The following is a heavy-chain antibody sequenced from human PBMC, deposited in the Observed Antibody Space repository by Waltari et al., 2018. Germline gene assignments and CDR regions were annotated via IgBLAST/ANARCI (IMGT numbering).Heavy chain of an antibody. V-gene: IGHV4-61*02. CDR3: ARGAAAGVYYYYYMDV. CDR2: IYTRGST. D-gene: IGHD6-13*01. Sequence: QVQLQESGPGLVKPSQTLSLTCTVSGGSISSGSYYWSWIRQPAGKGLEWIGRIYTRGSTNDNPSLKSRVTIAVDTSKNQFSLKLSSVTAADTAVYYCARGAAAGVYYYYYMDVWGKGTTVTVSS. CDR1: GGSISSGSYY. J-gene: IGHJ6*03.